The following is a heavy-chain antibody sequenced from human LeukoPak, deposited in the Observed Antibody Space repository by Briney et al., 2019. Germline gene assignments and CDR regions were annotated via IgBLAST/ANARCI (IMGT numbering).Heavy chain of an antibody. Sequence: GGSLRLSCSASGFTFSSYALSWVRQAPGKGLEYVSGITSTGGTTYYADSVKGRFTISRDNSENTLYLQMSSLRPEDTALYYCVKRSCSGGTCPLDYWGQGPWSPSPQ. CDR2: ITSTGGTT. D-gene: IGHD2-15*01. J-gene: IGHJ4*02. CDR1: GFTFSSYA. V-gene: IGHV3-64D*09. CDR3: VKRSCSGGTCPLDY.